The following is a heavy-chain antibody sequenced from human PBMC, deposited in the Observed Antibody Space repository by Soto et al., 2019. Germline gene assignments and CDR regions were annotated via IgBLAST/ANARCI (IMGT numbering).Heavy chain of an antibody. Sequence: GGSLRLSCAASGFTFSSYAMHWVRQAPGKGLEYVSAISSNGGSTYYANSVKGRFTISRDNSKNTLYLQMGSLRAEDMAVYYCARVAKGAVAGTMDYYYYMDVWGKGTTVTVSS. CDR3: ARVAKGAVAGTMDYYYYMDV. D-gene: IGHD6-19*01. V-gene: IGHV3-64*01. CDR2: ISSNGGST. J-gene: IGHJ6*03. CDR1: GFTFSSYA.